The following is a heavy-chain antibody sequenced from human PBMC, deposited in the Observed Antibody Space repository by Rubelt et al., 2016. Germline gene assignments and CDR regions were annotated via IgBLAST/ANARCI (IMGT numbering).Heavy chain of an antibody. CDR3: ARGGQRWLVRAWWFDP. J-gene: IGHJ5*02. CDR2: INHSGST. CDR1: GGSFSGYY. V-gene: IGHV4-34*01. D-gene: IGHD6-19*01. Sequence: QVQLQQWGAGLLKPSETLSLTCAVYGGSFSGYYWSWIRQPPGKGLEWIGEINHSGSTNYNPSLKSLFTISVGTSQNQFSLKLSAVRAGDTAVDYCARGGQRWLVRAWWFDPWGQGTLVTVSS.